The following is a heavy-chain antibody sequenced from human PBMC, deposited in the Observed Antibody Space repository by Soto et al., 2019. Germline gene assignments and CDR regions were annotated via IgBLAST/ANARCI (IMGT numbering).Heavy chain of an antibody. V-gene: IGHV5-51*01. CDR3: VRRCCSGTTCRFNWFDP. CDR1: GYTFTNYW. CDR2: VNPDDSTT. D-gene: IGHD2-2*01. J-gene: IGHJ5*02. Sequence: PGESLKISCEGSGYTFTNYWIAWVRQMPGKGLEWMGIVNPDDSTTTYSQSFQGQVIISADKSVRSAYLQWSSLKDSDTATYYCVRRCCSGTTCRFNWFDPWGQGTLVTVSS.